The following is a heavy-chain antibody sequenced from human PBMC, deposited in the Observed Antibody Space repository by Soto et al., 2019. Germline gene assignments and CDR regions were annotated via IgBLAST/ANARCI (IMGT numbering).Heavy chain of an antibody. Sequence: PSETLSLTCTVSGGSITSGGYHWSGIRQHPGEGLQWIGYISFSGSTFYNPSLRSRVTISAISVDTSKNQFSLKLSSVTAADTAVYYCVGVYCAGACHLPFVYCYFDLWGRGTLVTVSS. V-gene: IGHV4-31*03. J-gene: IGHJ2*01. D-gene: IGHD2-21*02. CDR3: VGVYCAGACHLPFVYCYFDL. CDR2: ISFSGST. CDR1: GGSITSGGYH.